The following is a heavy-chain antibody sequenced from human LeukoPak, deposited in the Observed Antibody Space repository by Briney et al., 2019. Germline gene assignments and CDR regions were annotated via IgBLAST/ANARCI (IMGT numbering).Heavy chain of an antibody. D-gene: IGHD5-12*01. Sequence: SETLSLTCAVSGDSISSNYYWGWIRQPPGKGLEWIGSIYHSGSTYYNPSLKRRVTLSVDTSKNQFSLMLSSVTAADTAVYYCARRFNTVGLFDYWGQGSLVTVSS. J-gene: IGHJ4*02. V-gene: IGHV4-38-2*01. CDR3: ARRFNTVGLFDY. CDR1: GDSISSNYY. CDR2: IYHSGST.